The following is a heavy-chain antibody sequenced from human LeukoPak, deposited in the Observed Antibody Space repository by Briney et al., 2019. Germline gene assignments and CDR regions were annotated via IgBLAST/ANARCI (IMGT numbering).Heavy chain of an antibody. CDR1: GYTFTGNY. CDR2: IDPNSGGT. V-gene: IGHV1-2*02. J-gene: IGHJ4*02. CDR3: ARVLPSDY. Sequence: ASVKVSCKASGYTFTGNYMHWVRQAPGQGLEWMGWIDPNSGGTNYAQKFQGRVTMTRDTSISTAYMELYSLRSDDTAVYYCARVLPSDYWGQGTLVTVSS.